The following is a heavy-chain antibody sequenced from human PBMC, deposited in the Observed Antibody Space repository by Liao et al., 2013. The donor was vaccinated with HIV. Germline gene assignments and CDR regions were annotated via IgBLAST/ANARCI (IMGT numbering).Heavy chain of an antibody. Sequence: QVQLQESGPGLVKPSETLSLTCTVSGASIKSDYWTWIRQPAGKGLEWIGRIDSSGRTRYNPSLKSRVTMSADTSKNQLSLELRSATAADTAVYFCARGNGDYWRYYFDSWGRGTLVSVSS. CDR1: GASIKSDY. V-gene: IGHV4-4*07. CDR3: ARGNGDYWRYYFDS. D-gene: IGHD4-17*01. CDR2: IDSSGRT. J-gene: IGHJ4*02.